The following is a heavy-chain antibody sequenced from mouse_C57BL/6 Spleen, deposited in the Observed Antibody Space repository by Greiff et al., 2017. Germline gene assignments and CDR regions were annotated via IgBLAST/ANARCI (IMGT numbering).Heavy chain of an antibody. D-gene: IGHD1-1*01. CDR2: IYPGDGDT. Sequence: QVQLQQSGAELVKPGASVKISCKASGYAFSSYWMNLVKQRPGKGLEWIGQIYPGDGDTNYNGKFKGKATLTADKSSSTAYMQLSSLTSEDSAVYFCARGAFITTVVAYYYAMDYWGQGTSVTVSS. V-gene: IGHV1-80*01. CDR1: GYAFSSYW. J-gene: IGHJ4*01. CDR3: ARGAFITTVVAYYYAMDY.